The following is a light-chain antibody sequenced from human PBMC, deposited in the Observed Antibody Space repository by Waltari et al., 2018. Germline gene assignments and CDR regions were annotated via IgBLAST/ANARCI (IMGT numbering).Light chain of an antibody. CDR3: QTWDTSTGV. CDR1: KLGDKY. V-gene: IGLV3-1*01. Sequence: SYEVTQPPSVSVSPGQTASITCPGDKLGDKYACWYQQKAGQSPVLVIHQNSERPPGIPERFSGSTSGNTATLTISGTQAMDEAVYYCQTWDTSTGVFGGGTKLTVL. CDR2: QNS. J-gene: IGLJ2*01.